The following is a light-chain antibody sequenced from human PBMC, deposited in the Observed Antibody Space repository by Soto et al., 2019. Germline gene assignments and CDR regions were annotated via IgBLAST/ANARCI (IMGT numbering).Light chain of an antibody. CDR2: GTS. CDR3: QQSYTTANT. CDR1: QSISDY. V-gene: IGKV1-39*01. Sequence: DIQMTQFPSSLSASVGDRVTITCRASQSISDYLNWYQKKPGKAPKPLIYGTSYLQSEVPSRFSGRGSGTDFTLTISSLQLEDFATYFCQQSYTTANTFGQGTRLEIK. J-gene: IGKJ2*01.